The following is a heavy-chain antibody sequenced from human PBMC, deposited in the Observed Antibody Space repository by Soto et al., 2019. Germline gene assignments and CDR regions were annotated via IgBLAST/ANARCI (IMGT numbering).Heavy chain of an antibody. Sequence: QVQLVQSGAEVKKPGASVQVCCKASGYAFTSYGITWVRQAPGQGLEWMGWISAYNGNTNYAQKLQGRVTMTTDTSASTDYMDLRSLRSDDTAVYYCAGLRTSPIAAAGIYNWFYPWGQGTLVTDSS. J-gene: IGHJ5*02. D-gene: IGHD6-13*01. V-gene: IGHV1-18*04. CDR3: AGLRTSPIAAAGIYNWFYP. CDR2: ISAYNGNT. CDR1: GYAFTSYG.